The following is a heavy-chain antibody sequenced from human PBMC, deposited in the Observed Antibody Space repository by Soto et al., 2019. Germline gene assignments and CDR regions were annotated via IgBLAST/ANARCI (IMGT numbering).Heavy chain of an antibody. Sequence: SETLSLTCTVSGGSISSYYWSWIRQPPGKGLEWIGYIYYSGSTNYNPSLKSRVTISVDTSKNQFSLKLSSVTAADTAVYYCARLQTNWGAFDIWGQGTMVTVSS. CDR2: IYYSGST. V-gene: IGHV4-59*08. CDR3: ARLQTNWGAFDI. J-gene: IGHJ3*02. CDR1: GGSISSYY. D-gene: IGHD7-27*01.